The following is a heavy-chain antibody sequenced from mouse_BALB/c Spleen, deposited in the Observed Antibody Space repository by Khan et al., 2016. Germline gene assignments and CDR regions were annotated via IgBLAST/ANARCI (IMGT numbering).Heavy chain of an antibody. CDR1: GYTFTNYG. J-gene: IGHJ1*01. CDR3: AIYRYYYGSSRYFDV. D-gene: IGHD1-1*01. V-gene: IGHV9-3-1*01. Sequence: QIQLVQSGPELKKPGKTVKISCKASGYTFTNYGMNWVKQAPGKGLKWMGWINTYSGESTYADDFKGRFAFSLETSANTAYLQINILKNEDTATYFSAIYRYYYGSSRYFDVWGAGTTVTVSS. CDR2: INTYSGES.